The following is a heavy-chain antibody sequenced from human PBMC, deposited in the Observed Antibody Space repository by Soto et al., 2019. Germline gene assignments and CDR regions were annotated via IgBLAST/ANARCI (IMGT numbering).Heavy chain of an antibody. Sequence: SVKVSCKASGGTFSSYTISWARQAPGQGLEWMGRIIPILGIANYAQKFQGRVTMTADTSTDTAYMELSSLRSEDTAVYFCATDSKVATIFTHQEQYYFYMDVWDKGTTVTVSS. V-gene: IGHV1-69*04. J-gene: IGHJ6*03. CDR1: GGTFSSYT. CDR2: IIPILGIA. D-gene: IGHD5-12*01. CDR3: ATDSKVATIFTHQEQYYFYMDV.